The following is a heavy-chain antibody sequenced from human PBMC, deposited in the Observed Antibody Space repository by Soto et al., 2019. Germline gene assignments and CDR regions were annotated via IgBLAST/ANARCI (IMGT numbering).Heavy chain of an antibody. CDR3: AMAKGSTWTDHASEN. D-gene: IGHD6-13*01. V-gene: IGHV3-72*01. CDR2: IRNKANGYTT. Sequence: EVQLVESGGGLVQPGGSLRLSCAASGFTFSDHYMDWVRQAPGEGLEWLGRIRNKANGYTTEYASSAKGRFTISRVDSEKSLYLQMNSLNNDDTAVYYCAMAKGSTWTDHASENWGQGTMVTVSS. J-gene: IGHJ3*02. CDR1: GFTFSDHY.